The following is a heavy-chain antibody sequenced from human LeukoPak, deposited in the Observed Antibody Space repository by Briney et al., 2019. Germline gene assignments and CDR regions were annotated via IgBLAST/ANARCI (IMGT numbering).Heavy chain of an antibody. Sequence: ASVKVSCKASGYTFTSYDIYWVRQATGQGLEWMGWMNPQSGDTDYAQKFQGRVTMTRSPSITTAYMELTSLTYEDTAVYYCARVPRRGDQFDPWGQGTLVTVSS. CDR1: GYTFTSYD. D-gene: IGHD3-10*01. CDR3: ARVPRRGDQFDP. CDR2: MNPQSGDT. J-gene: IGHJ5*02. V-gene: IGHV1-8*01.